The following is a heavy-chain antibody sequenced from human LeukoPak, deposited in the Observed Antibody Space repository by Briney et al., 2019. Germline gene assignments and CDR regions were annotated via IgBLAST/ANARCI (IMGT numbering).Heavy chain of an antibody. CDR3: ARGEPSTLLNNDYYFMDV. CDR1: DGSISSGAYS. CDR2: IYHGGSP. J-gene: IGHJ6*03. Sequence: QTSQTLSLTCTVSDGSISSGAYSWNWIRQPPGRGLEWVGYIYHGGSPYYNPSLKSRVTISVDWSKNQFSLSLSSVTAADTAVYYCARGEPSTLLNNDYYFMDVWGKGTTVTVSS. V-gene: IGHV4-30-2*01. D-gene: IGHD1-14*01.